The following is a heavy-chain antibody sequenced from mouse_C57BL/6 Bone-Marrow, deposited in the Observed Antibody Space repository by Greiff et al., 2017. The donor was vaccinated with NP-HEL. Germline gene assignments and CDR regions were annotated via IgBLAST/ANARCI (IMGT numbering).Heavy chain of an antibody. CDR3: AREYYGSSSWFAY. D-gene: IGHD1-1*01. CDR1: GYTFTSYG. J-gene: IGHJ3*01. V-gene: IGHV1-81*01. Sequence: VQLQQSGAELARPGASVKLSCKASGYTFTSYGISWVKQRTGQGLEWIGEIYPRSGNAYYNEKFKGKATLTADKSSSTAYMELRSLTSEDSAVDFCAREYYGSSSWFAYWGQGTLVTVSA. CDR2: IYPRSGNA.